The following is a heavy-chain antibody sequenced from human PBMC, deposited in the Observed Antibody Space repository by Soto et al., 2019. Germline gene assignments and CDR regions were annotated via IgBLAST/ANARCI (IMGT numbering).Heavy chain of an antibody. D-gene: IGHD3-22*01. Sequence: GGSLILSWASSGFNFSSFSMRWVRQAQGKGLEWVAVISYDGSNKYYADSVKGRFTISRDNSKNTLYLQMNSLRAEDTAVYYCARENYYDSSGYDSVRYNWFDPWGQGTLVTVSS. V-gene: IGHV3-30-3*01. J-gene: IGHJ5*02. CDR3: ARENYYDSSGYDSVRYNWFDP. CDR1: GFNFSSFS. CDR2: ISYDGSNK.